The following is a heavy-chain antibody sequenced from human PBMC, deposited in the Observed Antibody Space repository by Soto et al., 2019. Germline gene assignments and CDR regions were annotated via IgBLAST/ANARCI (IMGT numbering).Heavy chain of an antibody. J-gene: IGHJ4*02. CDR2: IKTDGSST. V-gene: IGHV3-74*01. Sequence: GGSLRLSCAASGFTFSSYWMHWVRQAPGKGLVWVSRIKTDGSSTSYADSVKGRFTISRDNAKNTLYLQMNSLRAEDTAVYYCAKASHSSGSWALFDYWGLGTLVTVSS. CDR3: AKASHSSGSWALFDY. CDR1: GFTFSSYW. D-gene: IGHD3-22*01.